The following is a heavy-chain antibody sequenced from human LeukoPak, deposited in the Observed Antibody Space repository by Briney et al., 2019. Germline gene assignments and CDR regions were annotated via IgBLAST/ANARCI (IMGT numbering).Heavy chain of an antibody. Sequence: QSGGSLRLSCTASGFTFGDYAMSWVRQAPGKGLEWVGFIRSKAYGGTTEYAASVKGRFTISRDDSKSIAYLQMNSLKTEDTAVYYCTRELGQWLVRGYFDYWGQGTLATVSS. V-gene: IGHV3-49*04. J-gene: IGHJ4*02. CDR2: IRSKAYGGTT. CDR1: GFTFGDYA. D-gene: IGHD6-19*01. CDR3: TRELGQWLVRGYFDY.